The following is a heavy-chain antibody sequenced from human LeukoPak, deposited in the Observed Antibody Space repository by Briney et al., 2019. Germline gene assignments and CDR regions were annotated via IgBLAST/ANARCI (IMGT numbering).Heavy chain of an antibody. CDR2: IYYSGSI. J-gene: IGHJ3*02. Sequence: SETLSLTCTVSGGSLSSYYWSCIRQPPGKGLGWIGYIYYSGSINYNPSLKSRVTISVDTSKNQFSLKLSSVTAADTAVYYCARDGPMTTDAFDIWGQGTMVTVSS. V-gene: IGHV4-59*01. D-gene: IGHD4-17*01. CDR3: ARDGPMTTDAFDI. CDR1: GGSLSSYY.